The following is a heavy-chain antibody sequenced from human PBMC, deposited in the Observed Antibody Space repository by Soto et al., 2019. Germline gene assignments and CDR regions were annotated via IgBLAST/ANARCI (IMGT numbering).Heavy chain of an antibody. CDR2: INSDWSST. J-gene: IGHJ6*02. V-gene: IGHV3-74*01. CDR3: ARGRFPGALGWFILGLGA. CDR1: GFTFSSYW. D-gene: IGHD3-3*01. Sequence: PGGSLRLSCAASGFTFSSYWMHWVRQAPGKGLVWVSRINSDWSSTSYADSVKGRLTVSRDNAKNTLYLHMKSLRAEDTAVYYCARGRFPGALGWFILGLGARGQGTRVTVSS.